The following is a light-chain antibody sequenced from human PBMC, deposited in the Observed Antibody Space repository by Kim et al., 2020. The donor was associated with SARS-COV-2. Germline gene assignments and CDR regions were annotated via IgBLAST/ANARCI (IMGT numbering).Light chain of an antibody. CDR2: YDS. CDR1: NSGSKS. J-gene: IGLJ2*01. Sequence: YELTQPPSVSVAPGKTARITCGGNNSGSKSVHWYQQKPGQAPVLVIYYDSDRPSGIPERFSGSNSGNTATLTISRVEAGDEADYSCQVWDKSGDHPVFGGGTQLTVL. CDR3: QVWDKSGDHPV. V-gene: IGLV3-21*04.